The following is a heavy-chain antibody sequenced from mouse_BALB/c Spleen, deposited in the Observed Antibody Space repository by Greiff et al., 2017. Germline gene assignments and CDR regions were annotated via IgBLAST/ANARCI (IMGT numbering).Heavy chain of an antibody. D-gene: IGHD1-1*01. CDR3: ARDFTTVYYAMDY. Sequence: EVKLQESGPGLVKPSQSLSLTCTVTGYSITSDYAWNWIRQFPGNKLEWMGYISYSGSTSYNPSLKSRISITRDTSKNQFFLQLNSVTTEDTATYYCARDFTTVYYAMDYWGQGTSVTVSS. CDR1: GYSITSDYA. V-gene: IGHV3-2*02. J-gene: IGHJ4*01. CDR2: ISYSGST.